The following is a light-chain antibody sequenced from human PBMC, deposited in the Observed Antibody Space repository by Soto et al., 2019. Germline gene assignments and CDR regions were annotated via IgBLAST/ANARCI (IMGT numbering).Light chain of an antibody. Sequence: QSVLTQPPSVSGAPGQRVTISCTGSSYNIGAGYDVHWYQQLPGTAPKLLIYGNSNRPSGVPDRFSGSKSGTSSSLAITGLQAEDEADYYCQSYDSILSGSWGVFGGGTKLTVL. V-gene: IGLV1-40*01. CDR2: GNS. CDR1: SYNIGAGYD. J-gene: IGLJ2*01. CDR3: QSYDSILSGSWGV.